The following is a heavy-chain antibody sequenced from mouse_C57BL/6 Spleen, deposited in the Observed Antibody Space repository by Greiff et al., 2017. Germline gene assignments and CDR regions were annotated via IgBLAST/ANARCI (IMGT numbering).Heavy chain of an antibody. CDR1: GYTFTSYW. CDR3: ARSYDGYYDY. Sequence: VQLQQPGAELVRPGSSVKLSCKASGYTFTSYWMHWVKQRPIQGLEWIGNIDPSDSETHYNQKFKDKATLTVDKSSSTAYMQLSSLTSEDSAVYYCARSYDGYYDYWGQGTTLTVSS. D-gene: IGHD2-3*01. CDR2: IDPSDSET. J-gene: IGHJ2*01. V-gene: IGHV1-52*01.